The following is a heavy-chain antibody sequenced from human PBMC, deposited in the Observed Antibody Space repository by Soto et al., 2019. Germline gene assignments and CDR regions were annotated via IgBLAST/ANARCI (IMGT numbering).Heavy chain of an antibody. D-gene: IGHD3-16*01. CDR3: ARDPWAADY. Sequence: EVQLVESGGGLVQPGGSLRLSCAASGFTVSTKYMSWVRQAPGKGLEWVSVIYSGGSTFYADSVRGRFTISRDNSKNTVKLQMNSLSAEDTAVYYCARDPWAADYWGQGTLVTVSS. CDR2: IYSGGST. J-gene: IGHJ4*02. V-gene: IGHV3-66*01. CDR1: GFTVSTKY.